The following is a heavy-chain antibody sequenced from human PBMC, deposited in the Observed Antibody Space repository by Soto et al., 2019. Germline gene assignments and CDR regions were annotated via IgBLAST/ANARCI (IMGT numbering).Heavy chain of an antibody. Sequence: SQTLSLTCAVSGDSVSSNSAAWNWIRLSPSRGLEWLARTYYRSRWYNDYAVSVRSRITVNPDTSKNQFSLQLTSVTPEDTAVYYCARHFTEGWTVTKYYYYHYYMDVWGKGTTVTVSS. CDR3: ARHFTEGWTVTKYYYYHYYMDV. CDR1: GDSVSSNSAA. D-gene: IGHD4-17*01. CDR2: TYYRSRWYN. V-gene: IGHV6-1*01. J-gene: IGHJ6*03.